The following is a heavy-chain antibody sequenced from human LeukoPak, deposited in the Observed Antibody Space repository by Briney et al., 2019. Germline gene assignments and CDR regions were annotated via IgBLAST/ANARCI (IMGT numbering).Heavy chain of an antibody. CDR3: ARHHFDKSSAFDY. CDR2: IYYSGST. V-gene: IGHV4-59*08. D-gene: IGHD6-19*01. Sequence: PSETLSLTCTVSGGSISSYYWSWIRQPPGKGLEWIGYIYYSGSTNYNPSLKSRVTISVDTSKNQFSLKLSSVTAADTAVYYCARHHFDKSSAFDYWGQGTLVTVSS. CDR1: GGSISSYY. J-gene: IGHJ4*02.